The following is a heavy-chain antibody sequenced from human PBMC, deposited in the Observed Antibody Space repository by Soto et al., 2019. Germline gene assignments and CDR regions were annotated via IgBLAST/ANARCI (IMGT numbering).Heavy chain of an antibody. CDR1: GGTFSSYP. D-gene: IGHD1-1*01. CDR3: ARDQGTRFDY. V-gene: IGHV1-69*13. Sequence: SVQVSRKASGGTFSSYPFSWVRQGPGQGLGWMGGIIRIFGTANYAQKFQGRVKITADESKSPAYRELSSLRPEDTAVYYGARDQGTRFDYWGQGTLVTVSS. CDR2: IIRIFGTA. J-gene: IGHJ4*02.